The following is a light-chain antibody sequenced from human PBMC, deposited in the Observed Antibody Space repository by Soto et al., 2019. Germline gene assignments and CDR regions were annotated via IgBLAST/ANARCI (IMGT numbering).Light chain of an antibody. V-gene: IGKV3-15*01. CDR2: GAS. J-gene: IGKJ1*01. Sequence: EIVMTQSPGTLSVSPGERATLSCRASQSVSSNLAWYQQKPGQAPRLLIYGASTRATGIPARFSGSGSETAFTLTISSLQSEDFAVYYCQQYYNWPRTFGKGNKVELQ. CDR3: QQYYNWPRT. CDR1: QSVSSN.